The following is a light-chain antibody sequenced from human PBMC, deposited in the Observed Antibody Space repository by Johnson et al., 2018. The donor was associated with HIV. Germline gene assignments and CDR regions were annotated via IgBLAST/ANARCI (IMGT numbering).Light chain of an antibody. CDR3: GTWDSRLSAWS. Sequence: QSVLTQPPSVSAAPGQKVTISCSGSSSNIGNNYVSWYQQLPGTAPTLLIYDNNKRPSGIPDRFSGSKSGTSATLGITGLQTGDEADYYCGTWDSRLSAWSFGTGTKVAVL. CDR2: DNN. V-gene: IGLV1-51*01. J-gene: IGLJ1*01. CDR1: SSNIGNNY.